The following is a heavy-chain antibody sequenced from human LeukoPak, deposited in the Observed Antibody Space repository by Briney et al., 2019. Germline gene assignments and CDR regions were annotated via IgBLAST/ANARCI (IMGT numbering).Heavy chain of an antibody. V-gene: IGHV3-30*18. Sequence: GGSPRLSCAASGFTFSSYGMHWVRQAPGKGLERVAVISYDGSNKYYADSVKGRFTISRDNSKNTLYLQMNSLRAEDTAVYYCAKDLDVLRFLEWRFDYWGQGTLVTVSS. J-gene: IGHJ4*02. CDR2: ISYDGSNK. CDR1: GFTFSSYG. D-gene: IGHD3-3*01. CDR3: AKDLDVLRFLEWRFDY.